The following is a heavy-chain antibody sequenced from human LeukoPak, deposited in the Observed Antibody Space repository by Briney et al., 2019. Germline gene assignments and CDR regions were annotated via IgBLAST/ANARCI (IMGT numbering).Heavy chain of an antibody. D-gene: IGHD5-18*01. V-gene: IGHV4-59*01. J-gene: IGHJ4*02. CDR2: ISYSGDT. CDR3: ARTYYIYGLY. CDR1: GGSISNYH. Sequence: SETLSLTCTVSGGSISNYHWNWIRQSPGKGLEWIGDISYSGDTNYNPSLKSRVTISLDTSKNQFSLKLSSVAAADTAVYYCARTYYIYGLYWGQGTPVTVST.